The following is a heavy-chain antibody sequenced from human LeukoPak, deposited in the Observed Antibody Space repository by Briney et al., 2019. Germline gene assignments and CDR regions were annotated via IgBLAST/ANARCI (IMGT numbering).Heavy chain of an antibody. CDR2: ISGSGGST. V-gene: IGHV3-23*01. D-gene: IGHD3-3*01. CDR1: GFTVSSSY. J-gene: IGHJ4*02. Sequence: GGSLRLSCAASGFTVSSSYMSWVRQAPGKGLEWVSAISGSGGSTYYADSVKGRFTISRDNSKNTLYLQMNSLRAEDTAVYYCAKSILEWSFDYWGQGTLVTVSS. CDR3: AKSILEWSFDY.